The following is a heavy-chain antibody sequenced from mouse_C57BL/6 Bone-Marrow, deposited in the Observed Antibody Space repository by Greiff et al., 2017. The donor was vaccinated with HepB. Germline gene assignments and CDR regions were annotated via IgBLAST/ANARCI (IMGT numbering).Heavy chain of an antibody. J-gene: IGHJ2*01. CDR3: ARKDYYGRGFDY. Sequence: VQLQQSGPELVKPGASVKISCKASGYTFTDYYMNWVKQSHGKSLEWIGDINPNNGGTSYNQKFKGKATLTVDKSSSTAYMELRSLTSEDSAVYYCARKDYYGRGFDYWGQGTTLTVSS. V-gene: IGHV1-26*01. CDR2: INPNNGGT. CDR1: GYTFTDYY. D-gene: IGHD1-1*01.